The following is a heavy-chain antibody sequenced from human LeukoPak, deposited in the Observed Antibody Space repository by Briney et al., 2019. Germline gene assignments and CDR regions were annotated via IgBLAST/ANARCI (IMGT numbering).Heavy chain of an antibody. V-gene: IGHV4-59*08. J-gene: IGHJ4*02. Sequence: SETLSLTCTVSGGSISSYYWSWIRQPPGKGLEWIGYIYYSGSTNYNPSLKSRVTISVDTSKNQFSLKLSSVTAADTAVYYCARHGTYYYDFGDYWGQGTLVTVSS. CDR3: ARHGTYYYDFGDY. CDR2: IYYSGST. CDR1: GGSISSYY. D-gene: IGHD3-22*01.